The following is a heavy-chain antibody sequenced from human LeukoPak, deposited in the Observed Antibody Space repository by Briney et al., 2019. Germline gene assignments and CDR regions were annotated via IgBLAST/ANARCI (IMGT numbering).Heavy chain of an antibody. V-gene: IGHV3-48*03. J-gene: IGHJ4*02. CDR1: GFTFSSYA. Sequence: GGSLRLSCAASGFTFSSYAMSWVRQAPGKGLEWVSYISSSGGTIYYADSVKGRFTISRDNAKNSLYLQMNSLRAEDTAVYYCARGGLAARPDYWGQGTLVTVSS. CDR2: ISSSGGTI. D-gene: IGHD6-6*01. CDR3: ARGGLAARPDY.